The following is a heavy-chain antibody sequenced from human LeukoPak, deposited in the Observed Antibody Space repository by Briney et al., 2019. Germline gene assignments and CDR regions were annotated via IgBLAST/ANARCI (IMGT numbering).Heavy chain of an antibody. J-gene: IGHJ4*02. Sequence: SETLSLTCTVSGGSISSYYWSWIRQPPGKGLEWIGYIYYSGTTNYNPSLKSRVTISVDTSKNQFSLKLSSVTAADTAVYYRARHYGSDWGGTPPHVDYWGQGTLVTVSS. CDR3: ARHYGSDWGGTPPHVDY. CDR2: IYYSGTT. V-gene: IGHV4-59*08. CDR1: GGSISSYY. D-gene: IGHD7-27*01.